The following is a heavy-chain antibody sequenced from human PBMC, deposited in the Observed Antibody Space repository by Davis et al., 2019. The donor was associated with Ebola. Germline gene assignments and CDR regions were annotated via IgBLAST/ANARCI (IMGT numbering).Heavy chain of an antibody. CDR2: IIPIFGTA. V-gene: IGHV1-69*13. CDR3: ASQPGLITGTTRGWFDP. Sequence: LVKVSCKASGGTFSSYAISWVRQAPGQGLEWMGGIIPIFGTANYAQKFQGRVTITADESTSTAYMELSSLGSEDTAVYYCASQPGLITGTTRGWFDPWGQGTLVTVSS. CDR1: GGTFSSYA. D-gene: IGHD1-7*01. J-gene: IGHJ5*02.